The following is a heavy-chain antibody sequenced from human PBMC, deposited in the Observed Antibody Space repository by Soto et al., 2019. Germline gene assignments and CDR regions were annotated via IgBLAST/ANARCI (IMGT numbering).Heavy chain of an antibody. J-gene: IGHJ3*02. CDR2: VSWNGSRP. Sequence: GGSLRLSCAASRVHFSNSDVNWVHQAPGKGLEWVSGVSWNGSRPHYADSVKGRFIISRDNSRNTLYLQTNSLRAEDTAVYYCVRRYYDFWSGYYAFDIWGQGTMVTVSS. CDR1: RVHFSNSD. CDR3: VRRYYDFWSGYYAFDI. V-gene: IGHV3-35*01. D-gene: IGHD3-3*01.